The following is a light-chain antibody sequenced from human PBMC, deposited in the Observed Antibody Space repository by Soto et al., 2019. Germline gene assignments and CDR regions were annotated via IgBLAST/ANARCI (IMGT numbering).Light chain of an antibody. CDR3: QQYGSSPKT. CDR2: GAS. J-gene: IGKJ1*01. V-gene: IGKV3-20*01. Sequence: EIVLTQSPGTLSLSPGERATLSCRTSQSISSRYLGWYQQKPGQAPRLLIYGASSRATGIPDRFSGSGSGTDFTLTINRLEPEDFALYYCQQYGSSPKTFGQRTKVDI. CDR1: QSISSRY.